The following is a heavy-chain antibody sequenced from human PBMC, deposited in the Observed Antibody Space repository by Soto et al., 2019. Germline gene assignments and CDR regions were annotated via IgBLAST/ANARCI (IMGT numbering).Heavy chain of an antibody. CDR2: VSGSGGSV. V-gene: IGHV3-23*01. CDR1: GFTFSSYG. Sequence: PWGSLRLSCAAAGFTFSSYGMSWVRQAPGKGLEWVSAVSGSGGSVYYADSVRGRFTISRDNSKNTLYLQVNSLRAEDTAIYYCAKGSVVGADYSYGMDVWGQGTTVTV. J-gene: IGHJ6*02. CDR3: AKGSVVGADYSYGMDV. D-gene: IGHD2-2*01.